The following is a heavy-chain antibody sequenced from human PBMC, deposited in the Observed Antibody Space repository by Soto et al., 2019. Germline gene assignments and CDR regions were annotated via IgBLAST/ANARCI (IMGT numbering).Heavy chain of an antibody. CDR3: AKDVPSHRGYNWFDP. CDR1: GFTFSSYA. Sequence: GGSLRLSCAASGFTFSSYAMGWVRQAPGKGLEWVSAISGSGGSTYYAASVKGRFTISRDNSKNTLYLQMNSLRAEDTAVYYCAKDVPSHRGYNWFDPWGQGTLVTVSS. D-gene: IGHD3-10*01. J-gene: IGHJ5*02. V-gene: IGHV3-23*01. CDR2: ISGSGGST.